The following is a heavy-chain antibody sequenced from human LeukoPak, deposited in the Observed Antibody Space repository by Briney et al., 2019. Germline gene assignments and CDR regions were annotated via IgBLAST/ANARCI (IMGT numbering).Heavy chain of an antibody. D-gene: IGHD2-2*01. V-gene: IGHV3-9*01. CDR2: ISWNSGSI. CDR3: AKGISFVVVPAAFDY. CDR1: GFTYDDYA. J-gene: IGHJ4*02. Sequence: GGSLRLSCAAPGFTYDDYAMHWVRQAPGKGLEWVSGISWNSGSIGYADSVKGRFTISRDNAKNSLYLQMNRLRAEDTALYYCAKGISFVVVPAAFDYWGQGTLVTVSS.